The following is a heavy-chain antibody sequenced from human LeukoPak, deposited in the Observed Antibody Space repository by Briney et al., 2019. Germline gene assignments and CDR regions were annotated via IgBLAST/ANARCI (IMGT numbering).Heavy chain of an antibody. CDR1: GGTFSSYA. CDR3: AREGASGSYPDY. Sequence: GASVKVSCKASGGTFSSYAISWVRQAPGQGLEWMGGIIPIFGTANYAQKFQGRVTITADKSTSTAYMELSSLRSEDTAVYYCAREGASGSYPDYWGQGTLVTVSS. CDR2: IIPIFGTA. D-gene: IGHD1-26*01. J-gene: IGHJ4*02. V-gene: IGHV1-69*06.